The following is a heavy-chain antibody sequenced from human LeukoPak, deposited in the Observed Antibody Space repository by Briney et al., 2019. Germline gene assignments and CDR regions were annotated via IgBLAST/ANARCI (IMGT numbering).Heavy chain of an antibody. CDR3: AKGSTLVDDY. CDR1: GFTFSSYG. D-gene: IGHD2-2*01. CDR2: ISGDGYST. Sequence: GGSLRLSCAASGFTFSSYGMHWVRQAPGGGLEWVSGISGDGYSTYYADSMKGRFTISRDNSKNTLYLQMNSLRAEDTAVYYCAKGSTLVDDYWGQGTLVTVSS. J-gene: IGHJ4*02. V-gene: IGHV3-23*01.